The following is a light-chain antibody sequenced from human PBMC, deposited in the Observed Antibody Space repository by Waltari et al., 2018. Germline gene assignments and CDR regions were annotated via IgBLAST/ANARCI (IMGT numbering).Light chain of an antibody. Sequence: QSTLTQPASVSGSPGQSVTISCTGTSGDVGLYNFVSWYQQYPGNVPKLIIHDVHERPSGGSSRFFGSKSDNTASLTISGLQAEDEADYYCCSYANSNTLVFGGGTKLTVL. CDR1: SGDVGLYNF. CDR2: DVH. CDR3: CSYANSNTLV. V-gene: IGLV2-23*02. J-gene: IGLJ3*02.